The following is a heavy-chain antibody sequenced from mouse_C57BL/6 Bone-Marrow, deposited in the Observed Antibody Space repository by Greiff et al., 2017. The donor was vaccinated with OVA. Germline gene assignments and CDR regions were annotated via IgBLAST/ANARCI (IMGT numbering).Heavy chain of an antibody. CDR2: INPSSGYT. CDR1: GYTFTSYT. CDR3: ARWNYGNYVWFAY. Sequence: QVQLQQSGAELARPGASVKMSCKASGYTFTSYTMHWVKQRPGQGLEWIGYINPSSGYTKYNQKFKDKATLTADKSSSTAYMQLSSLTSEDSAVYYCARWNYGNYVWFAYWGQGTLVTVSA. D-gene: IGHD2-1*01. J-gene: IGHJ3*01. V-gene: IGHV1-4*01.